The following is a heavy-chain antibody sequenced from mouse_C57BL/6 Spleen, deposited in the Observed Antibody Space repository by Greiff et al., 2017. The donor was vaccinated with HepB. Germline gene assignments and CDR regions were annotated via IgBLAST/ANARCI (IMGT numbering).Heavy chain of an antibody. V-gene: IGHV7-3*01. J-gene: IGHJ2*01. D-gene: IGHD2-2*01. CDR2: IRNKANGYTT. CDR3: ARYEGYDAHFGY. CDR1: GFTFTDYY. Sequence: EVKLMESGGGLVQPGGSLSLSCAASGFTFTDYYMSWVRQPPGKALEWLGFIRNKANGYTTEYSASVKGRFTISRDNSQSILYLQMNALRAEDSATYYCARYEGYDAHFGYWGQGTTLTVSS.